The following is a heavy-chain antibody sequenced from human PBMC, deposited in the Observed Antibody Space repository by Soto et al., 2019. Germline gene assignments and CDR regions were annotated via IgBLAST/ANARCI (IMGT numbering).Heavy chain of an antibody. D-gene: IGHD3-10*01. Sequence: PSETLSLTCTVSGGSISSYYWSWIRQPPGKRLEWIGYIYYSGSTNYNPSLKSRVTISVDTSKNQFSLKLSSVTAADTAVYYCARDGSGSYYSYYYYGMDVWGQGTTVTVSS. J-gene: IGHJ6*02. CDR1: GGSISSYY. CDR3: ARDGSGSYYSYYYYGMDV. V-gene: IGHV4-59*01. CDR2: IYYSGST.